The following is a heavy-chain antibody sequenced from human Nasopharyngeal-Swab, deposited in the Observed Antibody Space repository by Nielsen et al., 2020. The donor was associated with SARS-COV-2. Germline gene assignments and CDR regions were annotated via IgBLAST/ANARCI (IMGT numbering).Heavy chain of an antibody. CDR3: ARGGVGAFDI. J-gene: IGHJ3*02. D-gene: IGHD2-15*01. CDR2: IRAGAGGT. V-gene: IGHV3-23*01. CDR1: GFTLSSYG. Sequence: GGSLRLSCAASGFTLSSYGMSWVRQAPGKGLEWVSAIRAGAGGTTYADSVKGRFTVSRDNSKDTLYLQMSSLRADDTAVYYCARGGVGAFDIWGQGTMVTVSS.